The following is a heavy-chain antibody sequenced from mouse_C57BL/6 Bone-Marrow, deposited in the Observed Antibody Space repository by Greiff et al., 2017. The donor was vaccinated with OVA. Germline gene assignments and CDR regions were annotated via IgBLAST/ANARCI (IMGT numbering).Heavy chain of an antibody. CDR2: IYPRDGST. CDR1: GYTFTSYD. D-gene: IGHD1-1*01. Sequence: QVTLKVSGPELVKPGASVKLSCKASGYTFTSYDINWVKQRPGQGLEWIGWIYPRDGSTKYNEKFKGKATLTVDTSSSTAYMELHSLTSEDSAVYFCARPLYYGSSYWYFDVWGTGTTVTVSS. J-gene: IGHJ1*03. V-gene: IGHV1-85*01. CDR3: ARPLYYGSSYWYFDV.